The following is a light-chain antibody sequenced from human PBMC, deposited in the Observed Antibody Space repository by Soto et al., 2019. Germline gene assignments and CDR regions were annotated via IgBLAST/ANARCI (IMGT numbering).Light chain of an antibody. CDR1: QSVDSSF. V-gene: IGKV3-20*01. CDR3: QQYGSSPVT. Sequence: IVLPQSSGPLSLYPDERSTISCNVSQSVDSSFVAWYQQRPGQAPRLLIYGASTRATGIPARFSGSGSGTDFTLTISRLEPEDFVVYYCQQYGSSPVTSGQRTMVDIK. J-gene: IGKJ1*01. CDR2: GAS.